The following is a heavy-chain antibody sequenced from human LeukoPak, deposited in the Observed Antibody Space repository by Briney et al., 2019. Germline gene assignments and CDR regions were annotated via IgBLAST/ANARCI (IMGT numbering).Heavy chain of an antibody. CDR1: GFTFSSYS. Sequence: PGGSLRLSCAASGFTFSSYSMNWVRQAPGKGLEWVSYISSSSSTIYYADSVKGRFTISRDNAENSLYLQMNSLRAEDTAVYYCARDRAADDAFDIWGQGTMVTVSS. V-gene: IGHV3-48*01. D-gene: IGHD6-25*01. J-gene: IGHJ3*02. CDR2: ISSSSSTI. CDR3: ARDRAADDAFDI.